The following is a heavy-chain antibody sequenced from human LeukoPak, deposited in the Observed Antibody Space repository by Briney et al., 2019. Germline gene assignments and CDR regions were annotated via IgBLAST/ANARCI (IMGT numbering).Heavy chain of an antibody. D-gene: IGHD6-13*01. Sequence: GGSLRLSCAASGFTFSSYAMSWVRQAPGEGLEWVSTVSGSGGNTYYADSVKGRFTISRDNTKNTLYLQMNSLRAEDAAVYYCVRESPVAAVVRSWFDRWGQGTLVTVP. CDR3: VRESPVAAVVRSWFDR. CDR2: VSGSGGNT. CDR1: GFTFSSYA. J-gene: IGHJ5*02. V-gene: IGHV3-23*01.